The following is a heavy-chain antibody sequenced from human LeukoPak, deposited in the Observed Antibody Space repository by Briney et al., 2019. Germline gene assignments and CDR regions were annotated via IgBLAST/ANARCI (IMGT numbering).Heavy chain of an antibody. Sequence: SETLSLTCTVSGGSISSSSYYWGWIRQPPGKGLEWIGSIYYSGTAYYNRSLKSRVTISVDTSKNQFSLKLSSVTAADTAVYYCARDRSDIVVVPAAKGAFDIWGEETMVTVSS. CDR1: GGSISSSSYY. CDR3: ARDRSDIVVVPAAKGAFDI. CDR2: IYYSGTA. J-gene: IGHJ3*02. D-gene: IGHD2-2*01. V-gene: IGHV4-39*07.